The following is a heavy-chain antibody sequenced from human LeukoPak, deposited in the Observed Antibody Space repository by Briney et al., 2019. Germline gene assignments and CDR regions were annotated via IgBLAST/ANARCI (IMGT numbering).Heavy chain of an antibody. CDR2: IRNDGNKK. Sequence: GGSLRLSCVASGFTFSTSGMHWVRQSPGKGLDWVAFIRNDGNKKNYAESVKGRFTISRDNSKNTLYLQMNSLRAEDTAVYYCAKGRGDYGNYWGQGTLVTVSS. D-gene: IGHD4/OR15-4a*01. CDR3: AKGRGDYGNY. CDR1: GFTFSTSG. V-gene: IGHV3-30*02. J-gene: IGHJ4*02.